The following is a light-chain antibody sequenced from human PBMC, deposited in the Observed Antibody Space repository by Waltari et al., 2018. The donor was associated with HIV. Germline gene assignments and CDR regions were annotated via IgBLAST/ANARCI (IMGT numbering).Light chain of an antibody. Sequence: DIVMTQSPDSLAVSLGERATINCNSSQSVLYSPNSKNYLAWYQQKPGQAPRLLIYGASTRATGIPARFSGSGSGTEFTLTISSLQSEDFAVYYCQQYNNWTFGQGTKVEIK. CDR1: QSVLYSPNSKNY. V-gene: IGKV4-1*01. CDR3: QQYNNWT. CDR2: GAS. J-gene: IGKJ1*01.